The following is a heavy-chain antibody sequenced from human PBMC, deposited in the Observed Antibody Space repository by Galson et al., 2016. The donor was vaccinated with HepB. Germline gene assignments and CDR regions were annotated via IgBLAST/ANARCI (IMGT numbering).Heavy chain of an antibody. CDR2: ISGGPDGRT. Sequence: SLRLSCAASGFTFSYYGMSWVRQAAGKGLEWVSGISGGPDGRTYYADSVKGRFTISRDNSKNTQSLQMNSLRAEDTAVYYCAKDLITIFGVVDWRYSWGQGTLVTVSS. D-gene: IGHD3-3*01. J-gene: IGHJ4*02. V-gene: IGHV3-23*01. CDR3: AKDLITIFGVVDWRYS. CDR1: GFTFSYYG.